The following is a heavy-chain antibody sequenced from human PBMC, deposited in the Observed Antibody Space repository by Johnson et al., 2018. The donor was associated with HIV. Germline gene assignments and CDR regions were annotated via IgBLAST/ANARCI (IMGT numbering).Heavy chain of an antibody. D-gene: IGHD2-8*02. CDR3: ASSWCNAFDI. J-gene: IGHJ3*02. V-gene: IGHV3-30-3*01. CDR1: GFTFSSYA. Sequence: QMLLVESGGGVVQPGRSLRLSCAASGFTFSSYAMHWVRQAPGKGLEWVAVISYDGSNKYYADSVKGRFTISRDNSKNTLYLQMNSLRAEDTAVYYCASSWCNAFDIWGQGTMVTVCS. CDR2: ISYDGSNK.